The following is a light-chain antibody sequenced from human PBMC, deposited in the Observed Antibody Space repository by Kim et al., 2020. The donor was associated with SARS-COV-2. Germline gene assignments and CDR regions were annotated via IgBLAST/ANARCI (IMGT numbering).Light chain of an antibody. CDR1: VPAKKY. CDR2: KDS. CDR3: YSAADNTWV. J-gene: IGLJ3*02. V-gene: IGLV3-27*01. Sequence: SVSTGKTARITCSGDVPAKKYARWFQQQPGHAPVLVIYKDSERPSGIPERFSGSSSGTTVTLTISGAQVEDEADYYCYSAADNTWVFGGGTQLTVL.